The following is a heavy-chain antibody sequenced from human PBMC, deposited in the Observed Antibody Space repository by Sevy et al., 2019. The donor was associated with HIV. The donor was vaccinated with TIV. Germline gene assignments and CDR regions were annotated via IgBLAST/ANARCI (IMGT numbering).Heavy chain of an antibody. J-gene: IGHJ4*02. Sequence: SETLFLTCTVSGGSISSGTYYWGWIRQPPGKGLEWIGNIYYGGTSYYNPSLKSRVTISVDTSKNQFSLNLRSVTAADTAVFYCARGGGNSEWGYYFDFWGQGTLVTVSS. CDR3: ARGGGNSEWGYYFDF. CDR1: GGSISSGTYY. V-gene: IGHV4-39*01. CDR2: IYYGGTS. D-gene: IGHD2-21*02.